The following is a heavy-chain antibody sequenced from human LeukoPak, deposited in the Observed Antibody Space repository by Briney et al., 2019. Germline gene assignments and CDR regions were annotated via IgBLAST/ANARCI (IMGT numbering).Heavy chain of an antibody. CDR2: IRFDGFNK. Sequence: PGGSLRLSCAASGFTFSNYGMHWVRQAPGKGLEWVAFIRFDGFNKYYADSVKGRFTISRDNSKNTMYVQMNSLRAEDTAVYYCARDPYSGSYGDYYYYYMDVWGKGTTVTISS. D-gene: IGHD1-26*01. CDR1: GFTFSNYG. CDR3: ARDPYSGSYGDYYYYYMDV. V-gene: IGHV3-30*02. J-gene: IGHJ6*03.